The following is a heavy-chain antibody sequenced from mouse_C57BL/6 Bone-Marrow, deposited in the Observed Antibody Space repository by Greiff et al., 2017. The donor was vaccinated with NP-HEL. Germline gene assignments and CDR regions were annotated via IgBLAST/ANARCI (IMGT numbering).Heavy chain of an antibody. J-gene: IGHJ2*01. D-gene: IGHD1-1*01. Sequence: QVQLKQSGAELVKPGASVKLSCKASGYTFTSYWMHWVKQRPGQGLEWIGMIHPNSGSTNYNEKFKSKATLTVDKSSSTAYMQLSSLTSEDSAVYYCARPYYYGSSYRVYFDYWGQGTTLTVSS. CDR3: ARPYYYGSSYRVYFDY. CDR2: IHPNSGST. V-gene: IGHV1-64*01. CDR1: GYTFTSYW.